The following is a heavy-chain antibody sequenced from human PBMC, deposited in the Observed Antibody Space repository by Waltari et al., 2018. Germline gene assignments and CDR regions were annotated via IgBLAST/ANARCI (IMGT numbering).Heavy chain of an antibody. CDR3: ARGRVDREQLVGWFDP. Sequence: QVQLQQWGAGLLKPSETLSLTCAVYGGSFSGYYWNWIRQPPGKGLEWIGEINHSGRIKYNMSLKSRVITSVDTSRNQFALKLRSVTAADTAVYYCARGRVDREQLVGWFDPWGQGTQVTVSS. J-gene: IGHJ5*02. CDR1: GGSFSGYY. D-gene: IGHD6-6*01. CDR2: INHSGRI. V-gene: IGHV4-34*01.